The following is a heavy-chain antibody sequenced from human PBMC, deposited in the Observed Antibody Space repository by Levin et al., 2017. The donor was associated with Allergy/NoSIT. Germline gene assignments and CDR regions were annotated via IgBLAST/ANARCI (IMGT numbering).Heavy chain of an antibody. J-gene: IGHJ6*02. CDR1: GYTFTSYD. CDR2: MNPNSGNT. V-gene: IGHV1-8*01. Sequence: ASVKVSCKASGYTFTSYDINWVRQATGQGLEWMGWMNPNSGNTGYAQKFQGRVTMTRNTSISTAYMELSSLRSEDTAVYYCARGGYSIAALGDYGMDVWGQGTTVTVSS. CDR3: ARGGYSIAALGDYGMDV. D-gene: IGHD6-6*01.